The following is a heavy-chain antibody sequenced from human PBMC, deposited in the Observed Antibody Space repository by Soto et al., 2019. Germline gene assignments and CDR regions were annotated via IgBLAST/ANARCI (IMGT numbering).Heavy chain of an antibody. J-gene: IGHJ5*02. Sequence: QITLKESGPTLVKPTQTLTLTCTFSGFSFGTTGVGVGWIRQPPGQALEWLALIYWDDEKSYSPSLRDSLSMTQTTAKKQVRLTLTNIAPVDTATYYCVSGSFPNWFAPWGRGTQVAVSS. CDR3: VSGSFPNWFAP. D-gene: IGHD3-10*01. CDR1: GFSFGTTGVG. V-gene: IGHV2-5*02. CDR2: IYWDDEK.